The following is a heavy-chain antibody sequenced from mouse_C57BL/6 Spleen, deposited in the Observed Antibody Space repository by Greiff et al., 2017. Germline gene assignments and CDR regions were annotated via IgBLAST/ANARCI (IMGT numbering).Heavy chain of an antibody. CDR3: AREALFDY. D-gene: IGHD3-1*01. V-gene: IGHV5-4*01. J-gene: IGHJ2*01. CDR2: ISDGGSYT. CDR1: GFTFSSYA. Sequence: EVKLMESGGGLVKPGGSLTLSCAASGFTFSSYAMSWVRQTPEKRLEWVATISDGGSYTYYPDNVKGRFTISRDNAKNNLYLQMSHLKSEDTAMYYCAREALFDYWGQGTTLTVSS.